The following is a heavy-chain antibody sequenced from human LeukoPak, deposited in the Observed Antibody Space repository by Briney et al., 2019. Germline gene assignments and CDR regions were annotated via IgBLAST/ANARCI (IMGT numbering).Heavy chain of an antibody. J-gene: IGHJ4*02. CDR1: GFTFSSYS. CDR2: ISSSSSYI. Sequence: GGSLRLSCAASGFTFSSYSMNWVRQAPGKGLEWVSSISSSSSYIYYADSVKGRFTISRDNAKNSLYLQMNNLRAEDTAVYYCARGSAWLVRGFIDYWGQGTLVTVSS. V-gene: IGHV3-21*01. D-gene: IGHD6-19*01. CDR3: ARGSAWLVRGFIDY.